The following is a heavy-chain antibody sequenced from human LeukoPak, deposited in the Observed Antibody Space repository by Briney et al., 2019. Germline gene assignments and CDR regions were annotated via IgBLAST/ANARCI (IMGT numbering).Heavy chain of an antibody. CDR1: GGTFSSYV. D-gene: IGHD3-9*01. V-gene: IGHV1-69*13. CDR2: IIPIFGTA. Sequence: SVKVSCKASGGTFSSYVTSWVRQAPGQGLEWMGGIIPIFGTANYAQKFQGRVTITADESTSTAYMELSSLRSEDTAVYYCARSKALRLDDIYYWGQGTLVTVSS. CDR3: ARSKALRLDDIYY. J-gene: IGHJ4*02.